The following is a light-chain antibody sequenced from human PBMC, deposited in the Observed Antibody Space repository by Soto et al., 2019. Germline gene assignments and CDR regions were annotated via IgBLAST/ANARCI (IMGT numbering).Light chain of an antibody. CDR2: GAS. V-gene: IGKV3-15*01. CDR1: QSVSSN. J-gene: IGKJ4*01. CDR3: QQYNDWPPLT. Sequence: EIEMTQSPATLSVSPGERATLSCRASQSVSSNLAWYQQKPGQTPRLLVYGASTRATGVPVRFSGSGSGTEFNLTISSLQSEDFAVYYCQQYNDWPPLTFGGATKVEIK.